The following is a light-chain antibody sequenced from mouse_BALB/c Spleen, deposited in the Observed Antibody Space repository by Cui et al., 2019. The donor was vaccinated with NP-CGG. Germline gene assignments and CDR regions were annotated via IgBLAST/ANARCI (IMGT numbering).Light chain of an antibody. Sequence: AFVTQQSALTTSPGETVTLTGRSRTGAVTTSNYANWVQEKPDHLFTGLIGGTNNRAPGVPARFSGSLIGDKAALTITGAQTEDEAIYFCALWYSNHWVFGGGTKLTVL. V-gene: IGLV1*01. CDR2: GTN. J-gene: IGLJ1*01. CDR1: TGAVTTSNY. CDR3: ALWYSNHWV.